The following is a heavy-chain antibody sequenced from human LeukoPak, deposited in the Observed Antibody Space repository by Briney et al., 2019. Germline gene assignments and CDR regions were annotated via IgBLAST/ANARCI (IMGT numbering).Heavy chain of an antibody. D-gene: IGHD4-23*01. CDR1: GFTFSSYA. J-gene: IGHJ4*02. V-gene: IGHV3-30-3*01. CDR2: ISYDGSNK. Sequence: GRSLRLSCAASGFTFSSYAMHWVRQAPSKGLEWVAVISYDGSNKYYVDSVKGRFTISRDNSKNTLYLQINSLRAEDTAVYYCARDQVVNNYFDYWGQGTLVTVSS. CDR3: ARDQVVNNYFDY.